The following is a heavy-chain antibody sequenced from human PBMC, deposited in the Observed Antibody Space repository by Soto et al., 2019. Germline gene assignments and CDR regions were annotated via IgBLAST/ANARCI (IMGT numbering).Heavy chain of an antibody. D-gene: IGHD4-4*01. J-gene: IGHJ2*01. CDR2: ISYDGSNK. CDR1: GFTFSSYA. CDR3: ARPLWRDDYNWGYFDL. V-gene: IGHV3-30-3*01. Sequence: QVQLVESGGGVVQPGRSLRLSCAASGFTFSSYAMHWVRQAPGKGLEWVAVISYDGSNKYYADSVKGRFTISRDNSKNTLYVQKNSLRAEDTAVYYCARPLWRDDYNWGYFDLWGRGTLVNVSS.